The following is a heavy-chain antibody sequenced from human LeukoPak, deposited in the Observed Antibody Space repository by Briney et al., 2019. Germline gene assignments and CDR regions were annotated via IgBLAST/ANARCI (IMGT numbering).Heavy chain of an antibody. Sequence: TGGSLRLSCAASGFTFSSHWMHWVRQAPGKGLVWVSRINSDGSSTSYADSVKGRFTISRDNAKNTLYLQMNSLRAEDTAVYYCAREWTSDPYYMDVWGKGTTVTISS. CDR1: GFTFSSHW. D-gene: IGHD3/OR15-3a*01. J-gene: IGHJ6*03. CDR3: AREWTSDPYYMDV. CDR2: INSDGSST. V-gene: IGHV3-74*01.